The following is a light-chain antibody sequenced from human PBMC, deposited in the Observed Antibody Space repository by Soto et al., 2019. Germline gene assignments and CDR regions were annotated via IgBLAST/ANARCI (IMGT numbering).Light chain of an antibody. V-gene: IGLV1-40*01. J-gene: IGLJ1*01. Sequence: QSVLTQPPSVSGAPGQRVTISCTGSSSNIGAGYDVHWYQQLPETAPKLLIYRNTNRPSGVPDRFSGSRSGTSASLAITGLQAQDEDDYYCQSYDGSLTAVYVFGTGTKVTVL. CDR1: SSNIGAGYD. CDR3: QSYDGSLTAVYV. CDR2: RNT.